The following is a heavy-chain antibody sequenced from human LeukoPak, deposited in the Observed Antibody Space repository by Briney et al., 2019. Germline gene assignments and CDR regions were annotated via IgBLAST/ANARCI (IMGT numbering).Heavy chain of an antibody. Sequence: GGSLRLSCAASGFTFSSYAMSLVRQAPGKGLEWVSAISGSGGSTYYTDSVKGRFTISRDNSKNTLYLQMNSLRAEDTAVYYCAKVGLVNYDILTGYYLYFDYWGQGTLVTVSS. J-gene: IGHJ4*02. CDR2: ISGSGGST. CDR1: GFTFSSYA. V-gene: IGHV3-23*01. D-gene: IGHD3-9*01. CDR3: AKVGLVNYDILTGYYLYFDY.